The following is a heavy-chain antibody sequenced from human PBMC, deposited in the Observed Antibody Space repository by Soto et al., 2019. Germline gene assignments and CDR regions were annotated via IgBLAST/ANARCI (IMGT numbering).Heavy chain of an antibody. J-gene: IGHJ6*02. CDR3: ARDCSGGSCYPGMDV. Sequence: GSLRLSCAASGXNLNSYTINWVRQAQGKRLEWLSSISSSGYIFSTDSLRGRFTISRYKDKNSVYLQIKSLSAEDTAVYFCARDCSGGSCYPGMDVWGQGTTVTVSS. CDR2: ISSSGYI. D-gene: IGHD2-15*01. V-gene: IGHV3-21*01. CDR1: GXNLNSYT.